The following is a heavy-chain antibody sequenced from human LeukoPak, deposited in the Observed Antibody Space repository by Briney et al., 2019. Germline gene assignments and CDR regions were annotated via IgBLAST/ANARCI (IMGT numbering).Heavy chain of an antibody. CDR1: GFTFSTSA. J-gene: IGHJ4*02. D-gene: IGHD4-17*01. CDR3: AKAGNYGVYYFDY. CDR2: ISASGGST. V-gene: IGHV3-23*01. Sequence: GGSLRLSCAASGFTFSTSAMTWVRHAPGKGLECVSGISASGGSTYYADSVKGRFTISRDNSKNTLYLQMNSLRAEDTAVYYCAKAGNYGVYYFDYWGQGTLVTVSS.